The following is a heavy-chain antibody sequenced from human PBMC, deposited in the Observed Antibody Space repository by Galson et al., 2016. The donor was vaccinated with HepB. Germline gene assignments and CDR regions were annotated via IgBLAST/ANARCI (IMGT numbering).Heavy chain of an antibody. J-gene: IGHJ4*02. V-gene: IGHV3-23*01. CDR1: GFFFYTYA. Sequence: SLRLSCATSGFFFYTYAMSWVRQAPGKGLEWISTISGSGGSIYYADSVNGCFTISKDSSRDILYLQMNSLRVEDTAIYYCAKDPWWVPGVIIDFDDWGQGTLVTVSS. CDR3: AKDPWWVPGVIIDFDD. D-gene: IGHD3-10*01. CDR2: ISGSGGSI.